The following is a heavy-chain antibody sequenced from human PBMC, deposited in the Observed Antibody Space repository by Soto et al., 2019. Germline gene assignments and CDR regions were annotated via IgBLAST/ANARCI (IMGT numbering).Heavy chain of an antibody. Sequence: QVQLVQSGAEVKKPGSSVKVSCKASGGTFSTYPIIWVRQAPGQGLEWMGRIIPMLNITNTAQSFQDRVTIIADKSTSTAYLELSTLRSDDTAMYFCTLGSWSAETFDIWGRGTMVTVSS. V-gene: IGHV1-69*02. CDR1: GGTFSTYP. CDR3: TLGSWSAETFDI. J-gene: IGHJ3*02. CDR2: IIPMLNIT. D-gene: IGHD6-13*01.